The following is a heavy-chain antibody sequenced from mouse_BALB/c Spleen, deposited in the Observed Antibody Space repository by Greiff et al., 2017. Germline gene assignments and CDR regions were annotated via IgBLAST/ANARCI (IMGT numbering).Heavy chain of an antibody. V-gene: IGHV2-9*02. CDR3: ARDSGEAFDY. CDR1: GFSLTSYG. CDR2: IWAGGST. Sequence: VNLVESGPGLVAPSQSLSITCTVSGFSLTSYGVHWVRQPPGKGLEWLGVIWAGGSTNYNSALMSRLSISKDNSKSQVFLKMNSLQTDDTAMYYCARDSGEAFDYWGQGTTLTVSS. J-gene: IGHJ2*01. D-gene: IGHD4-1*01.